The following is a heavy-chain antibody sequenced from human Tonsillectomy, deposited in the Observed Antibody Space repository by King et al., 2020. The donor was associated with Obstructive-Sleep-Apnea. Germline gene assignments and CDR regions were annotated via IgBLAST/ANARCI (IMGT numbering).Heavy chain of an antibody. Sequence: VQLQQWGAGLLKPSETLSLTCAVHGGSLSGQYWHWIRQPPGKGLEWIGEITHSGSTNYNPSLKSRVAMSVDTSKNQFSLTLTSVTAADTAVYYCARVGWEFISQTHYDFDYWGQGALAT. CDR2: ITHSGST. J-gene: IGHJ4*02. D-gene: IGHD3-16*01. CDR1: GGSLSGQY. CDR3: ARVGWEFISQTHYDFDY. V-gene: IGHV4-34*01.